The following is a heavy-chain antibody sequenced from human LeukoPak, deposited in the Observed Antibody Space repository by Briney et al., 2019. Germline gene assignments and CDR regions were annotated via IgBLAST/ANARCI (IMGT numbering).Heavy chain of an antibody. CDR2: IKQDGSGK. J-gene: IGHJ4*02. V-gene: IGHV3-7*04. Sequence: GGSLRLSCAASGFTFSSYWMSWVRQAPGKGLEWVANIKQDGSGKYYVDSVKGRFTISRDNAKNSLYLQMNSLRAEDTAVYYCARASELWRRLVVITSHHFDYWGQGTLVTVSS. D-gene: IGHD3-22*01. CDR1: GFTFSSYW. CDR3: ARASELWRRLVVITSHHFDY.